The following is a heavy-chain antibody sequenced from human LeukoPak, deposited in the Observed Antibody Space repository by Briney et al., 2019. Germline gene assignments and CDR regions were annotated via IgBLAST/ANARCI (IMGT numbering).Heavy chain of an antibody. CDR2: ISSSSSYI. CDR1: GFTFSSYS. CDR3: ARLSYVWGVFFDY. J-gene: IGHJ4*02. Sequence: GGSLRLSCAASGFTFSSYSMNWVRQAPGKGLEWVSSISSSSSYIYYADSVKGRFTISRDNAKNSLYLQMNSLRAEDTAVYYWARLSYVWGVFFDYGAREPLVTVPS. D-gene: IGHD3-10*02. V-gene: IGHV3-21*01.